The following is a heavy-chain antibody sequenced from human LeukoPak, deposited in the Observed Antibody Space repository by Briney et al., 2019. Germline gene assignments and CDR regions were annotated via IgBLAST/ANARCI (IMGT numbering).Heavy chain of an antibody. V-gene: IGHV3-30*02. CDR2: IRYDGSNK. CDR1: GFTFSGYG. D-gene: IGHD4-17*01. CDR3: ARGDYGDYPHKFDY. Sequence: PGGSLRLSCAASGFTFSGYGMHWVRQAPGKGLEWVAFIRYDGSNKYYADSVKGRFTISRDNSKNTLYLQMNSLRAEDTAVYYCARGDYGDYPHKFDYWGQGTLVTVSS. J-gene: IGHJ4*02.